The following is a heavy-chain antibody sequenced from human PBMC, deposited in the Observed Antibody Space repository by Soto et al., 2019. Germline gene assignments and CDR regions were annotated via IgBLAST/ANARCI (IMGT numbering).Heavy chain of an antibody. Sequence: ASVKVSCKASGYTFTGYYMHWVRQAPGQGLEWMGRINPNSGGTNYAQKFQGRVTMTRDTSISTAYMELSRLRSDDTAVYYCARGKADRGYNWFDPWGQGTLVTVSS. V-gene: IGHV1-2*06. CDR2: INPNSGGT. D-gene: IGHD6-6*01. CDR1: GYTFTGYY. J-gene: IGHJ5*02. CDR3: ARGKADRGYNWFDP.